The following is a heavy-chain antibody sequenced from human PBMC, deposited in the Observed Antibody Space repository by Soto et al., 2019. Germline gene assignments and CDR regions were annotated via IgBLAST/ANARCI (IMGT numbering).Heavy chain of an antibody. Sequence: PGGSLRLSCAASGVTESSNSISWVRQAPRKRLEWVSVIYSGGRTYYADSVKGRFTISRDNSKNTLNLQMNSLRAGDTAVYYCARECRHNWYQRAVDYWGQGTLVAVPS. D-gene: IGHD1-20*01. V-gene: IGHV3-53*01. CDR1: GVTESSNS. J-gene: IGHJ4*02. CDR2: IYSGGRT. CDR3: ARECRHNWYQRAVDY.